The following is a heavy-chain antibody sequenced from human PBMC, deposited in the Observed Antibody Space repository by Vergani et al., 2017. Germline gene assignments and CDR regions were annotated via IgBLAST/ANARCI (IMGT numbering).Heavy chain of an antibody. CDR2: IIPIFGTA. V-gene: IGHV1-69*13. CDR3: ARRTSQGTYYYDSSGYVY. D-gene: IGHD3-22*01. Sequence: QVQLVQSGAEVKKPGSSVKVSCKASGGTFSSYAISWVRQAPGQGLEWMGRIIPIFGTANYAQKFQGRVTITADESTITAYMELSSLRSEDTAVYYCARRTSQGTYYYDSSGYVYWGQGTLVTVSS. J-gene: IGHJ4*02. CDR1: GGTFSSYA.